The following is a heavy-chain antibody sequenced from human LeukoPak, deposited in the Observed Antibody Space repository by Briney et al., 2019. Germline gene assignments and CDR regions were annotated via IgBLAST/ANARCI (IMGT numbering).Heavy chain of an antibody. V-gene: IGHV3-21*01. CDR3: ARDYYGDYGYYMDV. CDR1: GFTFSSYS. CDR2: ISTSSSYI. D-gene: IGHD4-17*01. J-gene: IGHJ6*03. Sequence: GGSLRLSCTASGFTFSSYSMNWVRQAPGKGLEWVSSISTSSSYIYYADSVKGRFTISRDNAKNSLYLQMNSLRAEDTAVYYCARDYYGDYGYYMDVWGKGTTVTVSS.